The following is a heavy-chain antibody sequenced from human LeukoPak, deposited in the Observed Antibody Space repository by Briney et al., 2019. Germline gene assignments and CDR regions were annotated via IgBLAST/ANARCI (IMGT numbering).Heavy chain of an antibody. CDR1: GYTFTSYG. CDR2: ISAYNGNT. D-gene: IGHD3-22*01. CDR3: AISRPYDSSGYYNYYYYYMDV. Sequence: GVSVKVSCKASGYTFTSYGISWVRQAPGQGLEWMGWISAYNGNTNYAQKSQGRVTMTTDTSTSTAYMELRSLRSDDMAVYYCAISRPYDSSGYYNYYYYYMDVWGKGTTVTISS. J-gene: IGHJ6*03. V-gene: IGHV1-18*03.